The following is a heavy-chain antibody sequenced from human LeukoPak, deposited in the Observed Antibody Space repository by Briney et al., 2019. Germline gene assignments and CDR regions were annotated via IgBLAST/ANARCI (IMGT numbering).Heavy chain of an antibody. D-gene: IGHD7-27*01. CDR1: GFTFSSYS. CDR2: ISGSSTYI. Sequence: GGSLRLSCVASGFTFSSYSMNWVRQAPGKGLEWVSYISGSSTYIYYVDSLKGRFTISRDNAKNSLYLQMNSLRVEDTAVYYCASTTGDRDYWSQATLVNVSS. V-gene: IGHV3-21*01. CDR3: ASTTGDRDY. J-gene: IGHJ4*02.